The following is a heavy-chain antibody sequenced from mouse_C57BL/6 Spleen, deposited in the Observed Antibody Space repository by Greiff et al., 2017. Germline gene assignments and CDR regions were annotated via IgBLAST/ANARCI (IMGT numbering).Heavy chain of an antibody. J-gene: IGHJ2*01. CDR1: GYTFTSYD. D-gene: IGHD2-5*01. Sequence: QVQLKQSGPELVKPGASVKLSCKASGYTFTSYDINWVKQRPGQGLEWIGWIYPRDGSTKYNEKFKGKATLTVDTSSSTAYMELHSLTSEDSAVYFCARGGAYYSKPFDYWGQGTTLTVSS. CDR3: ARGGAYYSKPFDY. V-gene: IGHV1-85*01. CDR2: IYPRDGST.